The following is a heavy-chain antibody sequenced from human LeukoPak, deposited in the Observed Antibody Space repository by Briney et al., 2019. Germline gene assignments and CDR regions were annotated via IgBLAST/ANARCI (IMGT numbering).Heavy chain of an antibody. CDR3: ARGSSWYTYYYYYMDV. Sequence: GGSLRLSCAASGFTFSSYSMHWVRQAPGRGLEGVSSISSRSSYIYYADSVKGRFTISRDNAKNSLYLQMNSLRAEDTAVYYCARGSSWYTYYYYYMDVWGKGTTVTVSS. CDR2: ISSRSSYI. J-gene: IGHJ6*03. V-gene: IGHV3-21*01. CDR1: GFTFSSYS. D-gene: IGHD6-13*01.